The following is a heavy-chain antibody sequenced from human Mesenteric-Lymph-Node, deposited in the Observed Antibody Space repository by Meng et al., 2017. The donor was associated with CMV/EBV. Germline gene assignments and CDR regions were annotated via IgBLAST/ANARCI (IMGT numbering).Heavy chain of an antibody. J-gene: IGHJ6*02. CDR1: GGSISSYY. Sequence: SETLSLTCTVSGGSISSYYWSWIRQPPGRGLEWIGYIYYSGSTNYNPSLKSRVTISVDTSKNQFSLKLSSVTAADTAVYYCARDAGSHYGMDVWGQGTTVTVSS. V-gene: IGHV4-59*01. CDR2: IYYSGST. CDR3: ARDAGSHYGMDV. D-gene: IGHD1-26*01.